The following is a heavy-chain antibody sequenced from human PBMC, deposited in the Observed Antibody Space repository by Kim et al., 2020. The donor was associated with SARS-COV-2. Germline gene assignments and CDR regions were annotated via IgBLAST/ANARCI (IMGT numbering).Heavy chain of an antibody. CDR2: ISYDGSNK. Sequence: GGSLRLSCAASGFTFSSYGIHWVRQAPGKGLEWVAVISYDGSNKYYADSVKGRFTISRDNSKNTLYLQMNSLRAEDTAVYYCAKDPFSTDYYYYGMDVRGQGTTVTVSS. J-gene: IGHJ6*02. CDR1: GFTFSSYG. CDR3: AKDPFSTDYYYYGMDV. V-gene: IGHV3-30*18.